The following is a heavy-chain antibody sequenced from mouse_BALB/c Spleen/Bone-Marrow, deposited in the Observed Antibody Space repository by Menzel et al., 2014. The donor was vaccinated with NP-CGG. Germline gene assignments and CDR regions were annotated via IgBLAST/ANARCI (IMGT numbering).Heavy chain of an antibody. CDR1: GLNIKDTY. V-gene: IGHV14-3*02. Sequence: VPVKQSGAELVKPGSSVKSSCTAYGLNIKDTYMHRVKQRPERGLEWNGRIDTANGNTKYDPKFQGKATITADTSSNTAYLQLSSLTSEATAVYYCARYYYDSSYAMYYWGQRTSVAISS. J-gene: IGHJ4*01. CDR2: IDTANGNT. CDR3: ARYYYDSSYAMYY. D-gene: IGHD1-1*01.